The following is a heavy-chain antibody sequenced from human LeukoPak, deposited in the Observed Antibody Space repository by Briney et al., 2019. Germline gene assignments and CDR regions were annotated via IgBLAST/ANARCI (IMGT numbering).Heavy chain of an antibody. J-gene: IGHJ4*02. D-gene: IGHD6-13*01. CDR2: IRYDGSIK. Sequence: GGSLRLTCAASGITFSRYGMHWVRQAPGKGLEWVTFIRYDGSIKYYADSVKGRFTISRDNAKNSLYLQMNSLTAEDTAVYYCAREGSSWYGIDYWGQGTLVTVSS. CDR3: AREGSSWYGIDY. CDR1: GITFSRYG. V-gene: IGHV3-30*02.